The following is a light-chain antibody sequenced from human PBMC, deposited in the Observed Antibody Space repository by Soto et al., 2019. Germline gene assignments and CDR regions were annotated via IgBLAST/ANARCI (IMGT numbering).Light chain of an antibody. CDR2: DAS. CDR3: QHYGGLWT. CDR1: QTITNR. J-gene: IGKJ1*01. V-gene: IGKV1-5*01. Sequence: DIAMTQSPSTVSASVGDRVTITCRASQTITNRLAWYQQKPGKAPKVLIYDASTLESGVPSRFSGSGSGTEFILTISSLQPEDFASYYCQHYGGLWTFGQGTKVEVK.